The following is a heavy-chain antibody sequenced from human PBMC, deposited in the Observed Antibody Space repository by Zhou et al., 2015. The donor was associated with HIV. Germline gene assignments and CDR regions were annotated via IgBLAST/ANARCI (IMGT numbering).Heavy chain of an antibody. CDR3: TVDYDFWSYEGYFYYMDV. D-gene: IGHD3-3*01. CDR2: VRSTVYGGTT. Sequence: EVQLVESGGGLVQPGRSLRLSCKASGFTFGDYGMSWFRQAPGKGLEWVGFVRSTVYGGTTEYAASVKGRFIISRDDSKNIAYLQMDSLKTEDTAVYYCTVDYDFWSYEGYFYYMDVWGKGTTVTVSS. CDR1: GFTFGDYG. V-gene: IGHV3-49*03. J-gene: IGHJ6*03.